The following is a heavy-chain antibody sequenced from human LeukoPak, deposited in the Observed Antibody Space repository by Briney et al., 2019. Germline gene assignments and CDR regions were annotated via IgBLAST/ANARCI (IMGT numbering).Heavy chain of an antibody. V-gene: IGHV1-46*01. D-gene: IGHD5-12*01. CDR1: GYTFTGYY. CDR2: INPSGGST. Sequence: GASVKVSCKASGYTFTGYYMHWVRQAPGQGLEWMGIINPSGGSTSYAQKFQGRVTMTRDTSTCTVYMELSSLRSEDTAVYYCARQSYSGYDDDAFDIWGQGTMVTVSS. CDR3: ARQSYSGYDDDAFDI. J-gene: IGHJ3*02.